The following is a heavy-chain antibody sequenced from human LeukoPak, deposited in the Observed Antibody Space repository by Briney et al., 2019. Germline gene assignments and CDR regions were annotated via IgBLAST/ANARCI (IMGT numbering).Heavy chain of an antibody. CDR2: INPNSGGT. V-gene: IGHV1-2*02. Sequence: ASVKVSCKASGYTFTGYYMHWVRQAPGQGLEWMGWINPNSGGTNYAQKFQGRVTMTRDTSISTAYTELSRLRSDDTAVYYCARDDILTPYYYYMDVWGKGTTVTISS. CDR3: ARDDILTPYYYYMDV. J-gene: IGHJ6*03. CDR1: GYTFTGYY. D-gene: IGHD3-9*01.